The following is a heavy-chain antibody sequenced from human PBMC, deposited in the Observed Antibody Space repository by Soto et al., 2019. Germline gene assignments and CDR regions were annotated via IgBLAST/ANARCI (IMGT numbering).Heavy chain of an antibody. J-gene: IGHJ5*02. CDR3: ARHVEVVPNWFDP. CDR2: IYYSGNT. V-gene: IGHV4-59*08. CDR1: GGSISRYY. D-gene: IGHD2-2*01. Sequence: SETPSLTCTGSGGSISRYYWSWGRQPPGKGLEWIGYIYYSGNTNYNPSLKSRVSISVDTSNNQFSLKLSSVTAADTAVYYCARHVEVVPNWFDPWGQGTLVTVSS.